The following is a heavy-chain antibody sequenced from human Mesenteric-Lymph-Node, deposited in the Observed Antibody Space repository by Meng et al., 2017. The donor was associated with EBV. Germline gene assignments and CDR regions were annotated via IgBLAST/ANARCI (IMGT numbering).Heavy chain of an antibody. CDR3: ARVSEISGTWLDC. J-gene: IGHJ1*01. CDR1: GGSISGNNW. CDR2: VFHIGST. V-gene: IGHV4-4*02. Sequence: VEPQASGPGLLKPSGTLSLTCAVSGGSISGNNWGSWIRQPTGKGLEWIGEVFHIGSTNYNPSLKSRVTISLDKSKNQFSLKLTSVTAADTAVYFCARVSEISGTWLDCWGQGTLVTVSS. D-gene: IGHD1-7*01.